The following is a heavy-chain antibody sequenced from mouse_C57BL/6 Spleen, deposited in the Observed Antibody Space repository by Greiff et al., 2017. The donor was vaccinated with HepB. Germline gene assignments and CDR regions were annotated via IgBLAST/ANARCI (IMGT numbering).Heavy chain of an antibody. CDR1: GYAFSSSW. Sequence: QVQLQQSGPELVQPGASVKISCKASGYAFSSSWMNWVKQRPGKGLEWIGRIYPGDGDTNYNGKFKGKATLTADKSSSTAYMQLSSLTSEDSAVYFCARIGAGYWYFDVWGTGTTVTVSS. J-gene: IGHJ1*03. V-gene: IGHV1-82*01. D-gene: IGHD4-1*01. CDR3: ARIGAGYWYFDV. CDR2: IYPGDGDT.